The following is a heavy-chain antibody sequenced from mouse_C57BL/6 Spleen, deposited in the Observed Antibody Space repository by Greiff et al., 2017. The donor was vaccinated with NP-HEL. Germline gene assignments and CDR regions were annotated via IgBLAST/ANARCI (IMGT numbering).Heavy chain of an antibody. D-gene: IGHD3-2*02. CDR3: ARDGCSGYGAMDY. J-gene: IGHJ4*01. CDR1: GYTFTSYW. CDR2: IDPSDSET. Sequence: QVQLQQPGAELVRPGSSVTLSCKASGYTFTSYWMHWVKQRPLQGLEWIGNIDPSDSETHYNQKFKDKDTLTVDKSTSKAYMQLSSLTAEDSAVYYCARDGCSGYGAMDYWGQGTSVTVSS. V-gene: IGHV1-52*01.